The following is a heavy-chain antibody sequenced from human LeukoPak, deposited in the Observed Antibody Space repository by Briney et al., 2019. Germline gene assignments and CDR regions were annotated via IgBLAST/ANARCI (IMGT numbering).Heavy chain of an antibody. CDR3: ARHGAEGEYYYYYYMDV. CDR1: GGSFSGYY. CDR2: IYYSGST. D-gene: IGHD3-10*01. J-gene: IGHJ6*03. V-gene: IGHV4-39*01. Sequence: PSETLSLTCAVYGGSFSGYYWRWIRQPPGKGLEWIGSIYYSGSTYYNPSLKSRVTISVDTSKNQFSLKLSSVTAADTAVYYCARHGAEGEYYYYYYMDVWGKGTTVTVSS.